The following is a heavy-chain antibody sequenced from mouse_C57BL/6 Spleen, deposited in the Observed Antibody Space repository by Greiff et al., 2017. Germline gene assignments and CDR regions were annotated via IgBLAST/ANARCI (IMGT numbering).Heavy chain of an antibody. Sequence: DVMLVESGGDLVKPGGSLKLSCAASGFTFSSYGMSWVRQTPDKRLEWVATISSGGSYTYYPDSVKGRFTISRDNAKNTLYLQMSSLKSEDTAMYYCARHDYGSSYVSGFAYWGQGTLVTVSA. CDR3: ARHDYGSSYVSGFAY. CDR1: GFTFSSYG. V-gene: IGHV5-6*02. CDR2: ISSGGSYT. J-gene: IGHJ3*01. D-gene: IGHD1-1*01.